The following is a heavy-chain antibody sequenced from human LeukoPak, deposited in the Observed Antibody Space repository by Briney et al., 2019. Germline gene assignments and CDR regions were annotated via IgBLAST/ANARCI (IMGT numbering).Heavy chain of an antibody. D-gene: IGHD3-22*01. Sequence: PSETLSLTCTVSGGSISSSSYYWGWIRQPPGKGLEWIGSIYYSGSTNYNPSLKSRVTISVDTSKNQFSLKLSSVTAADTAVYYCARLQHLVVTKGEETNWFDPWGQGTLVTVSS. CDR3: ARLQHLVVTKGEETNWFDP. V-gene: IGHV4-39*07. J-gene: IGHJ5*02. CDR1: GGSISSSSYY. CDR2: IYYSGST.